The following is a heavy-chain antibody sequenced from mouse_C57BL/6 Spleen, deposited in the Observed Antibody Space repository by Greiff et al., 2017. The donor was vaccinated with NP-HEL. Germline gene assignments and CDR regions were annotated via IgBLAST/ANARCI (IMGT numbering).Heavy chain of an antibody. V-gene: IGHV1-15*01. CDR3: TRRLFVY. D-gene: IGHD1-2*01. J-gene: IGHJ3*01. CDR1: GYTFTDYE. CDR2: IDPETGGT. Sequence: QVQLQQSGAELVRPGASVTLSCKASGYTFTDYEMHWVKQTPVHGLEWIGAIDPETGGTAYNQKFKGTAILTADKSSSTAYMELRSLTSEDSAVYYCTRRLFVYWGQGTLVTVSA.